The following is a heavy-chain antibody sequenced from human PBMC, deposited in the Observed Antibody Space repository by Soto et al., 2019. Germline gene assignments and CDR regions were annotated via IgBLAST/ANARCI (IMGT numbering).Heavy chain of an antibody. V-gene: IGHV3-15*01. CDR3: RTQWLD. CDR2: IKRKADGGTT. D-gene: IGHD6-19*01. Sequence: SLRLSCAASGFPFTNAWMSWVRQAPGKGLEWVGRIKRKADGGTTDFAAPVKGRFTISRDDSKNTVYLQMNSLKTEDTAVYYCRTQWLDWGQGILVTVS. J-gene: IGHJ4*02. CDR1: GFPFTNAW.